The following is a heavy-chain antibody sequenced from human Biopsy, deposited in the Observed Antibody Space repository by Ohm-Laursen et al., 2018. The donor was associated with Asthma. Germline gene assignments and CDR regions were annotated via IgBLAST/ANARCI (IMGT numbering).Heavy chain of an antibody. CDR1: GGSISSSSYY. CDR3: ASGGTADALDY. CDR2: IYYSGST. J-gene: IGHJ4*02. Sequence: GTLSLTCTVSGGSISSSSYYWGWIRQPPGEGLEWIGSIYYSGSTYYNPSLKSRVTISVDTSKNQFSLKLSSVTAADTAVYYCASGGTADALDYWGQGTLVTVSS. D-gene: IGHD3-16*01. V-gene: IGHV4-39*01.